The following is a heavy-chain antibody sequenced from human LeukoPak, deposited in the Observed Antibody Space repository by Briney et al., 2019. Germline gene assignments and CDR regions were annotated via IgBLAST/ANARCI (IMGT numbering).Heavy chain of an antibody. J-gene: IGHJ6*02. CDR2: IIPIFGTA. Sequence: SVKVSCKASGGTFSSYAISWVRQAPGQGLEWMGGIIPIFGTANYAQKFQGRVTITADESTSTAYMELSSLRSEDTAVYYCARDPEDIVVVVAATGTPYYGMDVWGQGTTVTVSS. CDR3: ARDPEDIVVVVAATGTPYYGMDV. D-gene: IGHD2-15*01. CDR1: GGTFSSYA. V-gene: IGHV1-69*13.